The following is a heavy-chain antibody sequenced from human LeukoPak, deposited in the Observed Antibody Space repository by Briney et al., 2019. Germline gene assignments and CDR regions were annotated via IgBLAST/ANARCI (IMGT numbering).Heavy chain of an antibody. CDR3: ARDFRYDSSGYYPSGYFDY. J-gene: IGHJ4*02. D-gene: IGHD3-22*01. Sequence: ASVKVSCKASGYTFTGYYMHWVRQAPGQGLEWMVWIKTNSGGTNYAQKFQGRVTMTRDTAISTTYMELSRLRSDDTAVYYCARDFRYDSSGYYPSGYFDYWGQGTLVTVSS. CDR1: GYTFTGYY. CDR2: IKTNSGGT. V-gene: IGHV1-2*02.